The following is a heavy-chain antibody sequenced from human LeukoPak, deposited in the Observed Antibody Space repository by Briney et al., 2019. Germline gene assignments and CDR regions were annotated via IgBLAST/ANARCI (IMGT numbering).Heavy chain of an antibody. V-gene: IGHV3-30*04. Sequence: GRSLRLSCAASGFTFSSYAMHWVRQAPGKGLEWVAVISYDGSNKYYADSVKGRFTISRDNSKNTLYLQMNSLRAEDTAVYYCAKEFPKPYYDSNEFDYWGQGTLVTVSS. CDR1: GFTFSSYA. J-gene: IGHJ4*02. D-gene: IGHD3-22*01. CDR3: AKEFPKPYYDSNEFDY. CDR2: ISYDGSNK.